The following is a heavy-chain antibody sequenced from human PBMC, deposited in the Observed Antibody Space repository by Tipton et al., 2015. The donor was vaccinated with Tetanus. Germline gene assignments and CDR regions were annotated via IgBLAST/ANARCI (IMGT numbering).Heavy chain of an antibody. D-gene: IGHD3-3*01. CDR2: IYYFTPRI. CDR3: ARGLPRESFYLDY. Sequence: TLSLTCNVSGASINAGGYPWTWVRQHPSQGLEWIGNIYYFTPRISHTPSLDGRVSISVDTSQNHFSLGLTSVTAADTAVYYCARGLPRESFYLDYWGQGKQVTVSS. CDR1: GASINAGGYP. V-gene: IGHV4-31*03. J-gene: IGHJ4*02.